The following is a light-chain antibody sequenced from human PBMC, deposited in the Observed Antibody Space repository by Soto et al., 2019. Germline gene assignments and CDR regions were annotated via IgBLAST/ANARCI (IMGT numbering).Light chain of an antibody. J-gene: IGKJ1*01. CDR1: QSVSSSY. Sequence: EIVLTQSPGTLSLSLGERVTLSCRASQSVSSSYLAWYQQKPGQAPRLLIYGASSRATGVPDRFSGSGSGKDFTFTFSRLEPEDFAVYYCQQYGSSSWTFGQGTKVDIK. V-gene: IGKV3-20*01. CDR2: GAS. CDR3: QQYGSSSWT.